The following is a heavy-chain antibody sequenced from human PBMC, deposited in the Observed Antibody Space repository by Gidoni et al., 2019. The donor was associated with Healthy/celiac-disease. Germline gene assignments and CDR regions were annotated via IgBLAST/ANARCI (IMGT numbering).Heavy chain of an antibody. D-gene: IGHD3-3*01. CDR1: GFTFSSYS. CDR2: ISSSSSYI. Sequence: EVQLVESGVGLVKPGGSLRLSCAASGFTFSSYSMNWVRQAPGKGLEWVSSISSSSSYIYYADSVKGRLTISRDNAKNSLYLQMNSLRAEDTAVYYCARAETFGVAPTDYWGQGTLVTVSS. J-gene: IGHJ4*02. CDR3: ARAETFGVAPTDY. V-gene: IGHV3-21*01.